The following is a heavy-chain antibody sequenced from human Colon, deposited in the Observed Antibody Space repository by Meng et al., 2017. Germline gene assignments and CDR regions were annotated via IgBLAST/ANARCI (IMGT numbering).Heavy chain of an antibody. CDR1: GGSFSSYY. Sequence: SETLSFTCAVYGGSFSSYYWSWIRQPPGKGLEWIGEINHSGSTNYNPSLKSRVTISVDTSKNQFSLKLSSVTAADTAVYYCARLSGSLLDYDGMDVWGQGTTVTVSS. CDR3: ARLSGSLLDYDGMDV. V-gene: IGHV4-34*01. CDR2: INHSGST. D-gene: IGHD3-3*02. J-gene: IGHJ6*02.